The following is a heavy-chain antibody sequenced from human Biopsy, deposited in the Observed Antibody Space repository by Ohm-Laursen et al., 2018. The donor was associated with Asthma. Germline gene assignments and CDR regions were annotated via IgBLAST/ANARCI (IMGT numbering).Heavy chain of an antibody. D-gene: IGHD3-10*01. CDR2: IYSGGGT. CDR3: AKDERLYYGSDSKYMQPVPLGD. V-gene: IGHV3-53*01. CDR1: GFAVSRDY. Sequence: GSLRLSCTASGFAVSRDYMFWVRQPPGKGLEWVSVIYSGGGTYYADSVQGRVTISRGNSKNTLSLQMNSLRAEDTAVYYCAKDERLYYGSDSKYMQPVPLGDWGQGTLVIVSA. J-gene: IGHJ4*02.